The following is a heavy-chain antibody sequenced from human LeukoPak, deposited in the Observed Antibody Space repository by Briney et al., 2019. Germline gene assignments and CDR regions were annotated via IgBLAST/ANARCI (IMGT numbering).Heavy chain of an antibody. CDR2: TYYRSQWYN. V-gene: IGHV6-1*01. D-gene: IGHD3-16*01. Sequence: SQTLSLTCAISGDTVSSNTAVWNWIRQSPSRGLEWLGRTYYRSQWYNHYAVSMKSRISINPDTSKNQFSLQLYSVTPEDTAVYYCARDAIGGSYFDYWGQGALVTVSS. J-gene: IGHJ4*02. CDR1: GDTVSSNTAV. CDR3: ARDAIGGSYFDY.